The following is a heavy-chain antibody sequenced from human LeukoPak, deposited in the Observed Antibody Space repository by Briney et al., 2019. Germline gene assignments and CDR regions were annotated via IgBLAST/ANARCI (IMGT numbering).Heavy chain of an antibody. CDR3: ARDPGSSSSPFDY. D-gene: IGHD6-6*01. CDR2: INPNSGGT. Sequence: ASAKVSCKASGYTFTGYYMHWVRQAPGQGLEWMGWINPNSGGTNYAQKFQGRVTMTRDTSISTAYMELSRLRPDDTAVYYCARDPGSSSSPFDYWGQGTLVTVSS. J-gene: IGHJ4*02. CDR1: GYTFTGYY. V-gene: IGHV1-2*02.